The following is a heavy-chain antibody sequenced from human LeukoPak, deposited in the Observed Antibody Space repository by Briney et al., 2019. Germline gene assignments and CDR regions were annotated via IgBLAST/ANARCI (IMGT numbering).Heavy chain of an antibody. CDR2: INHSGST. Sequence: SETLSLTCAVYGGSFSNYYWIGIRQPPGKGLEWIGEINHSGSTNYNPSLKSRVTMSVDTSKNQFSLHLSSVTAADTAVYYCAREDIPGGVTTILPYWGRGTLVTVSS. CDR3: AREDIPGGVTTILPY. J-gene: IGHJ4*02. V-gene: IGHV4-34*01. CDR1: GGSFSNYY. D-gene: IGHD5-12*01.